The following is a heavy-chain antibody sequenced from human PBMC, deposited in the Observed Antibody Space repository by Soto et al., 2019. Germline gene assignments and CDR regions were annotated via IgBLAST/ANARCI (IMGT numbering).Heavy chain of an antibody. J-gene: IGHJ6*03. CDR1: GGSISSYY. CDR2: IYYSGST. V-gene: IGHV4-59*01. Sequence: SETLSLTCTVSGGSISSYYWSWIRQPPGKGLEWIGYIYYSGSTDYNPSLKSRGTISLDTSKHQFSLKLSSVTAAETAVYYCARDFSYDYIWGSYRYGNYYMDVWGKGTTVTVSS. D-gene: IGHD3-16*02. CDR3: ARDFSYDYIWGSYRYGNYYMDV.